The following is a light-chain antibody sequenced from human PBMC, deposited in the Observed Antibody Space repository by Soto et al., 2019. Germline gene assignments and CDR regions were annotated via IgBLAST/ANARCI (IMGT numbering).Light chain of an antibody. CDR3: GTWDSSLGAVV. CDR1: SSNIGNNY. J-gene: IGLJ2*01. V-gene: IGLV1-51*01. Sequence: QSVLTQPPSVSAAPGQKVTISCSGSSSNIGNNYVSWYQHLPGTAPKLLIYDNSKRPSGIPDRFSGSKSGTSATLGITGLQAGDEGDYYCGTWDSSLGAVVFGGGTKLTGL. CDR2: DNS.